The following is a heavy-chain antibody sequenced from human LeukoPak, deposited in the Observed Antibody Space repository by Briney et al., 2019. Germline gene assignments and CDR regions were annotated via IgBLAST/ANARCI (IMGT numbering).Heavy chain of an antibody. V-gene: IGHV3-21*01. Sequence: GGSLRLSCAASGFTFSSYSMNWVRQAPGKGLEWVSSISRSSSYIYYADSVKGRFTISRDNAKNSLYLQMNSLRAEDTAVYYCAELGITMIGGVWGKGTTVTISS. D-gene: IGHD3-10*02. CDR1: GFTFSSYS. CDR3: AELGITMIGGV. CDR2: ISRSSSYI. J-gene: IGHJ6*04.